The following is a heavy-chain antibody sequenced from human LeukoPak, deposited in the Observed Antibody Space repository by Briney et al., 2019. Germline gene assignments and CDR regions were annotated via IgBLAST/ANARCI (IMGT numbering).Heavy chain of an antibody. V-gene: IGHV3-21*01. CDR1: GFTFSSYS. D-gene: IGHD6-19*01. CDR3: ARRPSSGWPFDY. CDR2: ISSSSSYI. J-gene: IGHJ4*02. Sequence: GGSLRLSCAASGFTFSSYSMNWVRQAPGKGLEWVSSISSSSSYIYYAYSVKGRFTISRDNAKSSLHLQMNSLRAEDAAVYYCARRPSSGWPFDYWGQGTLVTVSS.